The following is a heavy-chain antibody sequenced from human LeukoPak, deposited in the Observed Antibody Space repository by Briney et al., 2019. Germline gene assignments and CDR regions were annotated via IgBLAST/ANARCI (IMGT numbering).Heavy chain of an antibody. D-gene: IGHD3-9*01. V-gene: IGHV3-7*01. CDR2: IKQDGSEK. Sequence: GGSLRLSCADSGFTFSSYWMSWVRQAPGKGLEWVANIKQDGSEKYYVDSVKGRFTISRDSAKNSLYLQMNSLRAEDTAVYYCAGDRSDILTGYNDAFDIWGQGTMVTVSS. CDR3: AGDRSDILTGYNDAFDI. J-gene: IGHJ3*02. CDR1: GFTFSSYW.